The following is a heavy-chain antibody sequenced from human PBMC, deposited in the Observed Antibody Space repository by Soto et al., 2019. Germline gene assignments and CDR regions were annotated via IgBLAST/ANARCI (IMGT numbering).Heavy chain of an antibody. CDR3: AKYRRTEAEGFTLDY. Sequence: SETLSLTCTVSGDSINNYYWSWIRQPPGKRLEWIGYIYYTGSTTYNPSLESRITMSVDTSKNQFSLKLSSVNAADTAVYYCAKYRRTEAEGFTLDYWGRGTLVTVS. CDR1: GDSINNYY. V-gene: IGHV4-59*01. D-gene: IGHD6-13*01. J-gene: IGHJ4*02. CDR2: IYYTGST.